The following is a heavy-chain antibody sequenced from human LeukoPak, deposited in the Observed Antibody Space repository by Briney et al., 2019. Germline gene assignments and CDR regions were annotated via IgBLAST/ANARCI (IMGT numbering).Heavy chain of an antibody. CDR2: INPNSGDT. V-gene: IGHV1-2*02. D-gene: IGHD2-15*01. CDR1: GYTFTGYY. CDR3: ARGRLLMAFDY. J-gene: IGHJ4*02. Sequence: VASVKVSCKASGYTFTGYYMHWVRQAPGQGLEWMGWINPNSGDTNYAQKFQGRVTMTRDTSISTAYMELSRLRSDDTAVYYCARGRLLMAFDYWGQGTLVTVSS.